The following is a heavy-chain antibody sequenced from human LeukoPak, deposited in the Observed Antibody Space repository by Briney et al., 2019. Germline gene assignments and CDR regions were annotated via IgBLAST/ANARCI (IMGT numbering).Heavy chain of an antibody. CDR3: ARDAHCTGVSCYSPYNWFDP. CDR2: IYFSGTT. CDR1: GGSISSSSYY. D-gene: IGHD2-15*01. V-gene: IGHV4-39*07. J-gene: IGHJ5*02. Sequence: SETLSLTCTVSGGSISSSSYYWGWIRQPPGKGLEWIGSIYFSGTTYYNPSLQSRVTISVDTAKNQFSLKVTSVTAADTAAYSCARDAHCTGVSCYSPYNWFDPWGQGTLVTVSS.